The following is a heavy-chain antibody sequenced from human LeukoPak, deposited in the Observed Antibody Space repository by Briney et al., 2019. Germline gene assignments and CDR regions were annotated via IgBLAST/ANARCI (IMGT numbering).Heavy chain of an antibody. D-gene: IGHD1-1*01. Sequence: SETLSLTCAVYGGSFSGYYWSWIRQPPGKGLEWIGEINHSGSTNYNPSLKSRVTISVDTSKNQFSLKLSSVTAADTAVYYCAKTARGYYFDYWGQGTLVTVS. J-gene: IGHJ4*02. CDR2: INHSGST. CDR3: AKTARGYYFDY. V-gene: IGHV4-34*01. CDR1: GGSFSGYY.